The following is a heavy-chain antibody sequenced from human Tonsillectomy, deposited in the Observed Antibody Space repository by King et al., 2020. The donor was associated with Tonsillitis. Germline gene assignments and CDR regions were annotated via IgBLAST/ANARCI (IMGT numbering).Heavy chain of an antibody. CDR2: IWYDGSNK. V-gene: IGHV3-33*08. CDR1: GFSFYSYG. CDR3: ARDSGVSYGAADY. Sequence: VQLVESGGGVVQPGRSLRLSCAASGFSFYSYGMHWVRQAPGKGLEWVAVIWYDGSNKFYADSLKGRFTISRDNSKNTLYLKLNSLRAEDTAVYYCARDSGVSYGAADYWGQGTLVTVSS. D-gene: IGHD5-18*01. J-gene: IGHJ4*02.